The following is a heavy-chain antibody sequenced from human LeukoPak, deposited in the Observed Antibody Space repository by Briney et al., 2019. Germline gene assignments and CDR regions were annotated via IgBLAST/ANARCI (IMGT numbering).Heavy chain of an antibody. D-gene: IGHD2-2*01. J-gene: IGHJ6*02. CDR2: IYTSGST. CDR3: ARDSGYQLDLDV. Sequence: SETLSLTCTVSGGSISSGSYYWSWIRQPAGKGLEWIGRIYTSGSTNYNPSLKSRVTISVDTSKNQFSLKLSSVTAADTAVYYCARDSGYQLDLDVWGQGTTVTVSS. CDR1: GGSISSGSYY. V-gene: IGHV4-61*02.